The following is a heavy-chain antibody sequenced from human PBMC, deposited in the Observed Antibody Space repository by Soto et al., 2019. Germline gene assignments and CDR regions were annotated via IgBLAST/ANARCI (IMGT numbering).Heavy chain of an antibody. J-gene: IGHJ3*02. CDR2: MNPNSGNT. CDR3: ARGSVHDCSGGRCYSIDAFDI. V-gene: IGHV1-8*01. Sequence: ASVKVSCKASGYTFTSYDINGVRQATGQGREWMGWMNPNSGNTGYAQKSQGRVTMTRNTSISTAYMELSSLRSEDTAVYYCARGSVHDCSGGRCYSIDAFDIWGQGTMVTVSS. CDR1: GYTFTSYD. D-gene: IGHD2-15*01.